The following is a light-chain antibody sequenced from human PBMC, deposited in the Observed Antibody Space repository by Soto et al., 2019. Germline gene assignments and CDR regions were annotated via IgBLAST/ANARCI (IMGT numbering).Light chain of an antibody. V-gene: IGLV4-69*01. Sequence: QPVLTQSPSXXAXXXXXXXLTCTLSSGHSNYAIAWHQQQSEKGPRYLMKLNSDGSHSKGDGIPDRFSGSSSGAERYLTSSSLQSEDEADYYCQTWGSGIVVFGGGTKLTVL. CDR3: QTWGSGIVV. CDR2: LNSDGSH. J-gene: IGLJ2*01. CDR1: SGHSNYA.